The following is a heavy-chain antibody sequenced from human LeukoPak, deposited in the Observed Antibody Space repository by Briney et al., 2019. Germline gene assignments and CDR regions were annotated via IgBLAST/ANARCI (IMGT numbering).Heavy chain of an antibody. J-gene: IGHJ4*02. Sequence: SQTLSLTCTVSGGSVSSGGYYWSWIRQPPGKGLEWIGYIYYSGSTNYNPSLKSRVTISVDTSKNQFSLKLSSVTAADTAVYYCAREAIAAAGGVIDYWGQGTLVTVSS. CDR2: IYYSGST. D-gene: IGHD6-13*01. V-gene: IGHV4-61*08. CDR3: AREAIAAAGGVIDY. CDR1: GGSVSSGGYY.